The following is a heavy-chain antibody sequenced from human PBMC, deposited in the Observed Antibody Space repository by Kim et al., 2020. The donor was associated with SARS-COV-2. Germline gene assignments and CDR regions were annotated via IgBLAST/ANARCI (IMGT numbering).Heavy chain of an antibody. J-gene: IGHJ4*02. CDR1: GFTFSSYA. D-gene: IGHD3-3*01. V-gene: IGHV3-64D*09. Sequence: GGSLRLSCSASGFTFSSYAMHWVRQAPGKGLEYVSAISSNGGSTYYADSVKGRFTISRDNSKNTLYLQMSSLRAEDTAVYYCVLSPRITIFGVVTNYFDYWGQGTLVTVSS. CDR3: VLSPRITIFGVVTNYFDY. CDR2: ISSNGGST.